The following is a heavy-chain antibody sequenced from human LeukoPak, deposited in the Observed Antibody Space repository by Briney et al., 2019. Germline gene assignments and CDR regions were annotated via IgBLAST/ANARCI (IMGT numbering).Heavy chain of an antibody. CDR2: LSGSGTST. CDR1: GFTFSNYA. J-gene: IGHJ6*02. V-gene: IGHV3-23*01. Sequence: GGSLRLSCAASGFTFSNYAMSWVRQAPGKGLEWVSALSGSGTSTYHADSVKGRFTISRDNSKNTLYLQMNSLRAEDTAVYYCAKAALVRGVIIPYYYYSMDVWGQGTTVTVSS. D-gene: IGHD3-10*01. CDR3: AKAALVRGVIIPYYYYSMDV.